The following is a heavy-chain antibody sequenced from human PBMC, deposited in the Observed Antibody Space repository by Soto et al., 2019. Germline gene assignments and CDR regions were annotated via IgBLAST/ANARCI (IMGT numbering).Heavy chain of an antibody. V-gene: IGHV3-9*01. CDR1: GFTFDDYA. J-gene: IGHJ1*01. CDR2: INWNSGSI. D-gene: IGHD6-13*01. Sequence: GGSLRLSCAASGFTFDDYAMHWVRQVPGKGLEWVSGINWNSGSIGYGDSVKGRFAISRDNAKNSLHLQMNSLSAEDTAFYYCVKDESINWYSGHFRHWGQGTLVTVSS. CDR3: VKDESINWYSGHFRH.